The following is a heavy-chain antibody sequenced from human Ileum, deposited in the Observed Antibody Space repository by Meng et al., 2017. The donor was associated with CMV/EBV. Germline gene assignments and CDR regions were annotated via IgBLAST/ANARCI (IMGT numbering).Heavy chain of an antibody. D-gene: IGHD5-18*01. J-gene: IGHJ4*02. Sequence: GESLKISCAASGFTFSNYWMSWVRQAPGKGLEWVANIKQNGSGKYYVDSVKGRFTISRDNAKNSLYLQMNSLRAEDTAVYYCARDWGYSYGTDWGQGTLVTVSS. CDR1: GFTFSNYW. CDR3: ARDWGYSYGTD. V-gene: IGHV3-7*01. CDR2: IKQNGSGK.